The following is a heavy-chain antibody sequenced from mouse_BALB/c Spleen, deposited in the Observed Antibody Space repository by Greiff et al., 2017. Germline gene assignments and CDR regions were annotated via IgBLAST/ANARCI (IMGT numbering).Heavy chain of an antibody. D-gene: IGHD2-10*02. J-gene: IGHJ4*01. CDR1: GDSITSGY. CDR3: ARLAYGNYEDYAMDY. Sequence: EVKVVESGPSLVKPSQTLSLTCSVTGDSITSGYWNWIRKFPGNKLEYMGYISYSGSTYYNPSLKSRISITRDTSKNQYYLQLNSVTTEDTATYYCARLAYGNYEDYAMDYWGQGTSVTVSS. V-gene: IGHV3-8*02. CDR2: ISYSGST.